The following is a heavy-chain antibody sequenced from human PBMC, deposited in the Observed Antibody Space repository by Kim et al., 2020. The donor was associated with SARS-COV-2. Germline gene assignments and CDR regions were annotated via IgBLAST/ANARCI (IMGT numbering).Heavy chain of an antibody. V-gene: IGHV3-74*01. CDR3: ASIRYGSGSYYIPYYYYGMDV. D-gene: IGHD3-10*01. CDR2: INSDGSST. Sequence: GGSLRLSCAASGFTFSSYWMHWVRQAPGKGLVWVSRINSDGSSTSYADSVKGRFTISRDNAKNTLYLQMNSLRAEDTAVYYCASIRYGSGSYYIPYYYYGMDVWGQGTTVTVSS. J-gene: IGHJ6*02. CDR1: GFTFSSYW.